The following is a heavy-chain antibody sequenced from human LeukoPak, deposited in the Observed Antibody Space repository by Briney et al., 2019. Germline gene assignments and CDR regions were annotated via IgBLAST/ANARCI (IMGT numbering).Heavy chain of an antibody. CDR2: INSDGSTT. D-gene: IGHD3-10*01. CDR3: ASLGNSYNGGFDI. V-gene: IGHV3-74*01. CDR1: GFTLSSYW. Sequence: GGSLRLSCAAPGFTLSSYWMPWVRQAPGKGLLWVSRINSDGSTTTYADSVKGRFTISRDNAKNTLYLQMNSLRAVDTAVYFCASLGNSYNGGFDIWGQGTMVTVSS. J-gene: IGHJ3*02.